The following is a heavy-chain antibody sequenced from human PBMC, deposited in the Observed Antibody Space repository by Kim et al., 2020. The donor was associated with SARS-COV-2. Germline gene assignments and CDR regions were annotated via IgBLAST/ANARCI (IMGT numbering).Heavy chain of an antibody. CDR1: GFTFSSYG. V-gene: IGHV3-30*18. CDR3: AKDQVLAARLYYYYGMDV. J-gene: IGHJ6*02. D-gene: IGHD6-6*01. CDR2: ISYDGSNK. Sequence: GGSLRLSCAASGFTFSSYGMHWVRQAPGKGLEWVAVISYDGSNKYYADSVKGRFTISRDNSKNTLYLQMNSLRAEDTAVYYCAKDQVLAARLYYYYGMDVWGQGTTVTVSS.